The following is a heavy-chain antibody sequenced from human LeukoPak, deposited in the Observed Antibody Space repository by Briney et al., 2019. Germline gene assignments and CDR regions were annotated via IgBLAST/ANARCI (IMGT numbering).Heavy chain of an antibody. D-gene: IGHD6-6*01. J-gene: IGHJ4*02. CDR3: ARGPNSNWSGLDF. CDR2: ISSSSSSGSYK. Sequence: GGSLRLSCVGSGFTFSTYNMHWVRQAPGKGLEWVSTISSSSSSGSYKYYADSVKGRFTISRDNAKNSLYLQVNNLRAEDTAVYYCARGPNSNWSGLDFWGQGTLLTVSS. CDR1: GFTFSTYN. V-gene: IGHV3-21*01.